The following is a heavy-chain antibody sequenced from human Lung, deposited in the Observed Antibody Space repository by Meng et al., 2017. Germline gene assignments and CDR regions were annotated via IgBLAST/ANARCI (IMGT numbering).Heavy chain of an antibody. V-gene: IGHV3-74*01. CDR1: GFTFTDHW. CDR3: TNDRLNH. Sequence: VQLVGSGGGLVRLGGSLGLSCAASGFTFTDHWLHWVRQGPGKGLVWVSRINRDGTKPTYADSVKGRFTISRDNAKNTLYLQMNNLRAEDTAFYYCTNDRLNHWGQGALVTVSS. CDR2: INRDGTKP. J-gene: IGHJ1*01. D-gene: IGHD1-1*01.